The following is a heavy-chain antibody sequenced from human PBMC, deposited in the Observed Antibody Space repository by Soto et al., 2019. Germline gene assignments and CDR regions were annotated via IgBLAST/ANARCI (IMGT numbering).Heavy chain of an antibody. Sequence: PGGSLRLSCAASGFTLSSYGMHWVRQAPGKGLEWVAVIWYDGSNKYYADSVKGRFTISRDNSKNTLYLQMNSLRAEDTAVYYCARDSLGGVSSVVAANEGYWGQGTLVTVSS. CDR1: GFTLSSYG. V-gene: IGHV3-33*01. D-gene: IGHD2-15*01. J-gene: IGHJ4*02. CDR3: ARDSLGGVSSVVAANEGY. CDR2: IWYDGSNK.